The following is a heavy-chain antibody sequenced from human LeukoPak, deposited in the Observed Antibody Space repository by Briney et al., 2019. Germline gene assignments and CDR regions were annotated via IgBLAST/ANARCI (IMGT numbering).Heavy chain of an antibody. CDR3: AISSKYGFDY. CDR2: ISSGSTTI. D-gene: IGHD4-11*01. V-gene: IGHV3-48*02. CDR1: GLTFGNYG. Sequence: GGSLRLSCVASGLTFGNYGMNWVRQAPGKGLEWISYISSGSTTISYADSVKGRFTISRDNAKNSLYLQMHGLRDEDTAMYYCAISSKYGFDYWGQGTLVTVSS. J-gene: IGHJ4*02.